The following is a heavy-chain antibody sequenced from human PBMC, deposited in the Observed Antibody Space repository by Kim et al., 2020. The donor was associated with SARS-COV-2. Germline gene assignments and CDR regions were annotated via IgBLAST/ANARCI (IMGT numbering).Heavy chain of an antibody. D-gene: IGHD3-22*01. J-gene: IGHJ4*02. CDR1: GFTFSSYG. Sequence: GGSLRLSCAASGFTFSSYGMHWVRQAPGKGLEWVAVISYDGSNKYYADSVKGRYTISRDNSKHTLYLQMNSLRAEDTAVYYCAKSFPPYDSSGYSFGLFDYWGQGTLVTVSS. CDR3: AKSFPPYDSSGYSFGLFDY. V-gene: IGHV3-30*18. CDR2: ISYDGSNK.